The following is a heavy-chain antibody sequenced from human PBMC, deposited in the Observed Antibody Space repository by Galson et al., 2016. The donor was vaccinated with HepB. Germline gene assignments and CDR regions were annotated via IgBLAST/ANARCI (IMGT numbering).Heavy chain of an antibody. CDR2: INHSGST. CDR1: GGSFSGYY. Sequence: SETLSLTCDVYGGSFSGYYWSWIRQPPGKGLEWIGEINHSGSTNYNPSLKSRVIISVDTSKRQFSLKLNSVTAADTAVYYCAKWAPDKFSGNYYTPQFDCWSQGTRVTVSS. J-gene: IGHJ4*02. CDR3: AKWAPDKFSGNYYTPQFDC. V-gene: IGHV4-34*01. D-gene: IGHD3-22*01.